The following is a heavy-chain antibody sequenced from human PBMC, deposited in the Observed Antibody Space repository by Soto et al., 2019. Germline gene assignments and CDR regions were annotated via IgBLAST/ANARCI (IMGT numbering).Heavy chain of an antibody. Sequence: EVQLLESGGGLVQPGGSLRLSCAASGFTFSSYAMSWVRQAPGKGLEWVSAISGSGGSTYYADSVKGRFTISRDNSKNTLYLQSNSLRAEDTAVYYCATRITIFGVVTEYYYYGMDVWGQGTTVTVSS. CDR1: GFTFSSYA. CDR3: ATRITIFGVVTEYYYYGMDV. V-gene: IGHV3-23*01. J-gene: IGHJ6*02. CDR2: ISGSGGST. D-gene: IGHD3-3*01.